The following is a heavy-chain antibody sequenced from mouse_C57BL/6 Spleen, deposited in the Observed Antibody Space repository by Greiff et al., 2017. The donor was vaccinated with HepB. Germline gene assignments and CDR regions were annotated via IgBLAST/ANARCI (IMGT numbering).Heavy chain of an antibody. J-gene: IGHJ2*01. CDR3: ARWKDGSYYFDY. CDR1: GFSLTSYG. Sequence: VKLVESGPGLVQPSQSLSITCTVSGFSLTSYGVHWVRQSPGKGLEWLGVIWSGGSTDYNAAFISRLSISKDNSKSQVFFKMNSLQADDTAIYYCARWKDGSYYFDYWGQGTTLTVSS. V-gene: IGHV2-2*01. D-gene: IGHD1-1*01. CDR2: IWSGGST.